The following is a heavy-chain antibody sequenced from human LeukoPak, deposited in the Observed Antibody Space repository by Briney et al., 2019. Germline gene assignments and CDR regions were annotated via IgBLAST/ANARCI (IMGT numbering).Heavy chain of an antibody. CDR1: GYTFTGYY. J-gene: IGHJ4*02. V-gene: IGHV1-2*02. CDR3: ARDSGYSSSPETDY. D-gene: IGHD6-6*01. CDR2: INPNSGGT. Sequence: ASVKVSRKASGYTFTGYYMHWVRQAPGQGLEWMGWINPNSGGTNYAKRFQGRVTMTRDTSISTAYMELSRLRSDDTAVYYCARDSGYSSSPETDYWGQGTLVTVSS.